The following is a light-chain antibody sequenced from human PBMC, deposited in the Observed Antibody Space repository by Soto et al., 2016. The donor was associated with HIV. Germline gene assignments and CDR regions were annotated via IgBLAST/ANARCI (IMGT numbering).Light chain of an antibody. CDR1: NVGSKN. CDR2: DDS. V-gene: IGLV3-21*03. J-gene: IGLJ1*01. CDR3: QVWDSSSDHPGV. Sequence: SYELTQPPSVSVAPGKTARITCGGTNVGSKNVHWYQQKPGQAPVLVVYDDSDRPSGIPERFSGSNSGNTATLTISRVEAGDEADFYCQVWDSSSDHPGVFGTGTKVTVL.